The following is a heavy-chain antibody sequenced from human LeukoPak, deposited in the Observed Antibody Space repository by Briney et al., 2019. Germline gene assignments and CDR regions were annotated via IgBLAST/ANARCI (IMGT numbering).Heavy chain of an antibody. J-gene: IGHJ5*02. V-gene: IGHV3-23*01. CDR3: AKDDNYIRFLS. D-gene: IGHD3-16*01. CDR1: GFTFSSYE. CDR2: ISGSGGNT. Sequence: GGSLRLSCAASGFTFSSYEMNWVRQAPGKGLEWVSGISGSGGNTYYADSVKGRFTISRDNSKNTLYLQMNSLRAEDTAVYYCAKDDNYIRFLSWGQGTLVTVSS.